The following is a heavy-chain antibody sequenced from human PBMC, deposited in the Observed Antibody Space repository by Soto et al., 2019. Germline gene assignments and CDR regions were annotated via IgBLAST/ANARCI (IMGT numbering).Heavy chain of an antibody. CDR1: GYTFTGYY. J-gene: IGHJ3*02. D-gene: IGHD2-8*01. Sequence: ASVKVSCKASGYTFTGYYMHWVRQAPGQGLEWMGWINPNSGGTNYAQKFQGRVTMTRDTSISTAYMELSRLRSDDTAVYYCARDRVDIVLMVYASDAFDIWGQGTMVTV. CDR3: ARDRVDIVLMVYASDAFDI. CDR2: INPNSGGT. V-gene: IGHV1-2*02.